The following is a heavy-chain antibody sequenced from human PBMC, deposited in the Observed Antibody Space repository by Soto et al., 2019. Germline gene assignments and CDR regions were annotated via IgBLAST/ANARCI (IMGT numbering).Heavy chain of an antibody. CDR2: ISSSSSYI. Sequence: GGSLRLSCAASGFTFSSYSMNWVRQAPGKGLEWVSSISSSSSYIYYADSVKGRFTISRDNAKNSLYPQMNSLRAEDTAVYYCASPTNIAAAGNYYYYGMDVWGQGTTVTVSS. J-gene: IGHJ6*02. D-gene: IGHD6-13*01. CDR1: GFTFSSYS. V-gene: IGHV3-21*01. CDR3: ASPTNIAAAGNYYYYGMDV.